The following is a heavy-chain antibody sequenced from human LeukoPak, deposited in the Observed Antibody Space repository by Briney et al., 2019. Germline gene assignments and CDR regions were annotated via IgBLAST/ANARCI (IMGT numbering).Heavy chain of an antibody. J-gene: IGHJ6*04. CDR2: FYAAGNA. Sequence: SETLSLTCSISGMSVSGTAYYWSWFRQSAGKGPEWIGRFYAAGNANYNPSLESRVTISMDTSNNEFSLRLSSVTAADTAVYFCARGLVTVDCQMDVWGEGTPVTVSS. D-gene: IGHD2-21*02. V-gene: IGHV4-61*02. CDR1: GMSVSGTAYY. CDR3: ARGLVTVDCQMDV.